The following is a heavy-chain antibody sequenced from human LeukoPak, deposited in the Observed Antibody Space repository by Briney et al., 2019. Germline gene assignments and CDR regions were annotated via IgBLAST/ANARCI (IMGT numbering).Heavy chain of an antibody. J-gene: IGHJ6*02. CDR1: GFTFSSYS. V-gene: IGHV3-48*04. CDR3: ARDPTGGWVVVTARYYGMDV. Sequence: GGSLRLSCAASGFTFSSYSMNWVRQAPGKGLEWVSYISSSSSTIYYADSVKGRFTISRDNAKNSLYLQMNSLRAEDTAVYYCARDPTGGWVVVTARYYGMDVWGQGTTVTVSS. CDR2: ISSSSSTI. D-gene: IGHD2-21*02.